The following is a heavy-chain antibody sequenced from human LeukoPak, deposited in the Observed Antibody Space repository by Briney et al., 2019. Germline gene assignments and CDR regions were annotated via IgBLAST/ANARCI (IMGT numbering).Heavy chain of an antibody. CDR3: ARDRGLKGSGSYWNTMRWFDP. V-gene: IGHV1-69*13. D-gene: IGHD3-10*01. CDR2: IIPIFGTA. J-gene: IGHJ5*02. CDR1: GGTFSSYA. Sequence: SVKVSCKASGGTFSSYAISWVRQAPGQGLEWMGGIIPIFGTANYAQKFQGRVTITADESTSTAYMELSSLRSEDTAVYYCARDRGLKGSGSYWNTMRWFDPWGQGTLVTVSS.